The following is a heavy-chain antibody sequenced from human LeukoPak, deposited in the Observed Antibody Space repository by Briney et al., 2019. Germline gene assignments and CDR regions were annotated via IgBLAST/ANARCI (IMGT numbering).Heavy chain of an antibody. J-gene: IGHJ4*02. Sequence: GSLRLSCAASGFTFSSYSMNWVRQAPGKGLEWVSSISSSSSYIYYADSVKGRFTISRDNAKNSLYLQMNSLRAEDTAVYYCARDKVYFYCSGGSCYWSYYFDYWGQGTLVTVSS. CDR2: ISSSSSYI. V-gene: IGHV3-21*01. D-gene: IGHD2-15*01. CDR3: ARDKVYFYCSGGSCYWSYYFDY. CDR1: GFTFSSYS.